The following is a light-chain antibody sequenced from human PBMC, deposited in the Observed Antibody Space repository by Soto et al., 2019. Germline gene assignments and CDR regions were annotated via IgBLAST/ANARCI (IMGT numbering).Light chain of an antibody. V-gene: IGKV1-5*03. CDR2: RAS. CDR1: QSISNW. CDR3: QQYNSYSPRLT. Sequence: DIQMTQSPSTLSASVGDRVTITCRASQSISNWLAWYQQKPGKAPKLTIYRASSLESGVPSRFSGSGSGTEFTLTISSLQPDDFATYYCQQYNSYSPRLTFGGGTKVETK. J-gene: IGKJ4*01.